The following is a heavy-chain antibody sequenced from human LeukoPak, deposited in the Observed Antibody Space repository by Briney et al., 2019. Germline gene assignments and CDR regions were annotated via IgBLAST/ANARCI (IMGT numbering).Heavy chain of an antibody. Sequence: SETLSLTCAVYGGSFSGYHWSWIRQPPGKGLEWIGEINHSGSTNYNPSLKSRVTISVDTSKNQFSLKLSSVTAADTAVYYCARAMGATDDYWGQATLVTVSS. V-gene: IGHV4-34*01. CDR1: GGSFSGYH. CDR2: INHSGST. J-gene: IGHJ4*02. D-gene: IGHD1-26*01. CDR3: ARAMGATDDY.